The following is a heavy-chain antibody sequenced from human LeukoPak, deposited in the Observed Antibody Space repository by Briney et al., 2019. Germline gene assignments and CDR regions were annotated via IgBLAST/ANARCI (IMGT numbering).Heavy chain of an antibody. D-gene: IGHD1-14*01. Sequence: GGSLRLSGAASGLSLGSYYVNWVRQAPGKGLEWVSCISSSSTYIYYADSVRGRFAISRDNAKNSLYLQMNSLRAEDTAVYYCVRENHGSFDYWGQGSLVTVSS. CDR3: VRENHGSFDY. CDR2: ISSSSTYI. J-gene: IGHJ4*02. CDR1: GLSLGSYY. V-gene: IGHV3-21*01.